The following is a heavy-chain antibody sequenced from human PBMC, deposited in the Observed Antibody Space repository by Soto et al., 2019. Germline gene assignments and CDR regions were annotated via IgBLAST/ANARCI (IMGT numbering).Heavy chain of an antibody. CDR1: GYTFTSYG. CDR2: ISAHDGHT. CDR3: SSGHRQYRRSGPCHATSDTIGIDV. J-gene: IGHJ6*01. Sequence: SVKVSWKASGYTFTSYGITWVRQAPGQGLEGMGCISAHDGHTNSAQKLQDRVTMTTDTITSTAYMDLRNLRSDDTAVYYCSSGHRQYRRSGPCHATSDTIGIDV. D-gene: IGHD3-16*02. V-gene: IGHV1-18*01.